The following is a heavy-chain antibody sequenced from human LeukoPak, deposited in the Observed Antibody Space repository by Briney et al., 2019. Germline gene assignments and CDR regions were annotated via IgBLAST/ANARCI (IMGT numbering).Heavy chain of an antibody. CDR2: IIPIFGTA. J-gene: IGHJ4*02. D-gene: IGHD3-22*01. V-gene: IGHV1-69*06. CDR3: ARLPYYDSSGYFYVGY. Sequence: SVKVSCKASGGAFSSYAISWVRQAPGQGPEWMGGIIPIFGTANYAQKFQGRVTITADKSTSTAYMELSSLRSEDTAVYYCARLPYYDSSGYFYVGYWGQGTLVTVSS. CDR1: GGAFSSYA.